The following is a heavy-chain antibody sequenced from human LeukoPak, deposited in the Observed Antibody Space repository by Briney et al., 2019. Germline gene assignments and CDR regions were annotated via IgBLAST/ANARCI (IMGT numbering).Heavy chain of an antibody. D-gene: IGHD3-10*01. CDR1: GFTFSSYS. Sequence: PGGSLSLSCAASGFTFSSYSMNWVRQAPGKGLEWVSSISSSSSYIYYADSVKGRFTISRDNAKNSLYLQMNSLRAEDTAVYYCARGYYGSGSSWFDPWGQGTLVTVSS. CDR2: ISSSSSYI. CDR3: ARGYYGSGSSWFDP. J-gene: IGHJ5*02. V-gene: IGHV3-21*01.